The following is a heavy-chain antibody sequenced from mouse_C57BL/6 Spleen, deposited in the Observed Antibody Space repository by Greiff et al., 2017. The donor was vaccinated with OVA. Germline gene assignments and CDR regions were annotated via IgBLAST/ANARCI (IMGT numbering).Heavy chain of an antibody. CDR2: INPNYGTT. V-gene: IGHV1-39*01. CDR3: AREITTVVAPFAY. D-gene: IGHD1-1*01. CDR1: GYSFTDYN. Sequence: EVKLQESGPELVKPGASVKISCKASGYSFTDYNMNWVKQSHGKSLEWIGVINPNYGTTSYNQKFKGKATLTVDQSSSTAYMQLSSLTSEDSAVYFCAREITTVVAPFAYWGQGTLVTVSA. J-gene: IGHJ3*01.